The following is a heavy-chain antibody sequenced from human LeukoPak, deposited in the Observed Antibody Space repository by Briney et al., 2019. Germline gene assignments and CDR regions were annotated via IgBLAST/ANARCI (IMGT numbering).Heavy chain of an antibody. CDR3: ASESEDYDFWSGYHRYFDY. J-gene: IGHJ4*02. CDR1: GGTVSIYA. D-gene: IGHD3-3*01. Sequence: ASVKVSFKASGGTVSIYAISWVRQAPGQGLELMGRIIPILGIANYAQKFQGRVTITADKSTSTAYMELSSLRSEDTAVYYCASESEDYDFWSGYHRYFDYWGQGTLVTVSS. CDR2: IIPILGIA. V-gene: IGHV1-69*04.